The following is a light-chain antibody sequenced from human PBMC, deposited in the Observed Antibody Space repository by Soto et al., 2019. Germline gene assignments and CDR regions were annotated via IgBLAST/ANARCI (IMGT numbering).Light chain of an antibody. Sequence: DIHMTQSPSTLSASVGDIVTITCQGNESISTWLAWFQQKPGKAPKSLIYKASTLESGVPSRFSGSGSGTEFTLTISRLEPEDFAVYYCQQYGSSPTWTFGQGTKVDIK. CDR3: QQYGSSPTWT. CDR1: ESISTW. CDR2: KAS. V-gene: IGKV1-5*03. J-gene: IGKJ1*01.